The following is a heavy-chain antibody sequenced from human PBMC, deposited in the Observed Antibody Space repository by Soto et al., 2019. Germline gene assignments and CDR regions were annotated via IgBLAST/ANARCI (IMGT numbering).Heavy chain of an antibody. CDR1: GGSISSYY. J-gene: IGHJ5*02. CDR3: ARDQYYYDSSGYNWFDP. Sequence: TSETLSLTCTVSGGSISSYYWSWIRQPPGKGLEWIGYIYYSGSTNYNPSLKSRVTISVDTSKNQFSLKLSSVTAADTAVYYCARDQYYYDSSGYNWFDPWGQGTLVTVSS. CDR2: IYYSGST. D-gene: IGHD3-22*01. V-gene: IGHV4-59*01.